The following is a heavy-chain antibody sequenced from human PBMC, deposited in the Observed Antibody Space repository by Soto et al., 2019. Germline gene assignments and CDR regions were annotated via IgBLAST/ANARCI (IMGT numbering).Heavy chain of an antibody. Sequence: NPSETLSLTSVICGRPFSAYYWTWIRQPPGTGLEWIGEINHSGSTNYNPSLKSRVTISVDTSKNQFSLKLTSVTAADTAVYYCARDKITGLFDYWGQGTLVTVS. CDR1: GRPFSAYY. J-gene: IGHJ4*02. CDR2: INHSGST. CDR3: ARDKITGLFDY. V-gene: IGHV4-34*01. D-gene: IGHD2-8*02.